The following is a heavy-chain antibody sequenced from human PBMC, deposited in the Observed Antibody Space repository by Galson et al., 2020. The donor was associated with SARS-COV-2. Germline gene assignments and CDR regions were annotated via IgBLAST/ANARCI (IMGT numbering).Heavy chain of an antibody. CDR2: FDPEDGET. CDR3: ATGPVSYYDSSGYYYYYYGMDV. J-gene: IGHJ6*02. V-gene: IGHV1-24*01. Sequence: ASVKVSCKVSGYTLTELSMHWVRQAPGKGLEWMGGFDPEDGETIYAQKFQGRVTMTEDTSTDTAYMELSSLRSEDTAVYYCATGPVSYYDSSGYYYYYYGMDVWGQGTTVTVSS. CDR1: GYTLTELS. D-gene: IGHD3-22*01.